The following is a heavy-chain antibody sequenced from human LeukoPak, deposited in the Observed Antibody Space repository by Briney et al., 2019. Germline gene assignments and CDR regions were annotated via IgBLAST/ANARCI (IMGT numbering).Heavy chain of an antibody. CDR3: GRGDWYVKS. Sequence: GGSLRLSCVTSGFNFSDSRMTWVRQAPGKGLQWVANVNRDGTEKHFLDSVEGRFTISRDNAKKSLYLQMSSLRPQDTAVYFCGRGDWYVKSWGQGTLVTVSS. CDR1: GFNFSDSR. V-gene: IGHV3-7*04. J-gene: IGHJ5*02. CDR2: VNRDGTEK. D-gene: IGHD2-21*01.